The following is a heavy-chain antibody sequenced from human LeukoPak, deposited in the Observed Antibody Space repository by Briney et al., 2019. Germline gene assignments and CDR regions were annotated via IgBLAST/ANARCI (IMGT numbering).Heavy chain of an antibody. D-gene: IGHD2-2*01. Sequence: GESLKISCKGSGYSFTSYWIGWVRQVPGKGLEWMGIIYPGDSDISYSPSFQGQVTISADKSISTAYLQWSSLKASDTAMYYCARLTGCSSTSCYRDMYYGMDVWGQGTTVTVSS. CDR3: ARLTGCSSTSCYRDMYYGMDV. CDR1: GYSFTSYW. CDR2: IYPGDSDI. J-gene: IGHJ6*02. V-gene: IGHV5-51*01.